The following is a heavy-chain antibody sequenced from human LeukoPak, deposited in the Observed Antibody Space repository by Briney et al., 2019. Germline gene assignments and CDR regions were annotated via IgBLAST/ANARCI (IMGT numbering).Heavy chain of an antibody. J-gene: IGHJ4*02. CDR2: ISSNGGST. CDR1: GFTFSSYA. CDR3: VKDGESYYDILTGYSPDY. V-gene: IGHV3-64D*06. Sequence: GGSLRLSCSASGFTFSSYAMHWVRQAPGKGLEYVSAISSNGGSTYYADSVKGRFTISRDNSKNTLYLRMSSLRAEDTAVYYCVKDGESYYDILTGYSPDYWGQGTLVTVSS. D-gene: IGHD3-9*01.